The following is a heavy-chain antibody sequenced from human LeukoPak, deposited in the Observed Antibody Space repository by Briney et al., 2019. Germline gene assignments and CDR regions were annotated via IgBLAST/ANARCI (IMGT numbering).Heavy chain of an antibody. Sequence: GGSLRLSCAASGFTFSSYSMNWVRQAPGKGLEWVSSISSSSSYIYYADSVEGRFTISRDNAKNSLYLQMNSLRAEDTAVYYCAREPTTVTTRRYFDYWGQGTLVTVSS. D-gene: IGHD4-17*01. V-gene: IGHV3-21*01. CDR2: ISSSSSYI. CDR3: AREPTTVTTRRYFDY. J-gene: IGHJ4*02. CDR1: GFTFSSYS.